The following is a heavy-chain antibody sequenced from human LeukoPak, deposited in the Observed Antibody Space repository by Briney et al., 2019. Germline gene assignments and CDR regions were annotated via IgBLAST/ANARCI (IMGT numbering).Heavy chain of an antibody. CDR1: GFSFNTYS. CDR3: AELGITMIGGV. CDR2: ISSSGSTI. J-gene: IGHJ6*04. V-gene: IGHV3-48*04. D-gene: IGHD3-10*02. Sequence: GGSLRLSCTTSGFSFNTYSMSWVRQAPGKGLEWVSYISSSGSTIYYADSVKGRFTISRDNAKNSLYLQMNSLRAEDTAVYYCAELGITMIGGVWGKGTTVTISS.